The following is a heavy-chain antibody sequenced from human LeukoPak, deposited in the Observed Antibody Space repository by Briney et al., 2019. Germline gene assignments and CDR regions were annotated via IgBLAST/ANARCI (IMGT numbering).Heavy chain of an antibody. CDR3: AKDGGSYSVDS. Sequence: GGSLRLSCAASGFTFGSYGMHWVRQAPGKGLEWVAVIWNDGTNKDYVDSVKGRFTISRDNFKNTLYLQMNSLRAEDTAVYYCAKDGGSYSVDSWGQGTLVTVSS. J-gene: IGHJ4*02. V-gene: IGHV3-33*06. CDR1: GFTFGSYG. CDR2: IWNDGTNK. D-gene: IGHD1-26*01.